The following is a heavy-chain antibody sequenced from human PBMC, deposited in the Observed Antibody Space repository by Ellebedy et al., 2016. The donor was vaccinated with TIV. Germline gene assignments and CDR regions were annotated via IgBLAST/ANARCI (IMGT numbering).Heavy chain of an antibody. CDR2: IYFSGIT. J-gene: IGHJ4*02. V-gene: IGHV4-59*01. CDR1: DGSISNFH. Sequence: MPSETLSLTCTVSDGSISNFHWPWIRQPPGKGLEWIGYIYFSGITNYNPSLKSRVTMSVDTSKNQFSLKLSSVTTADTAVYYCARWVGHFDFWGQGAQVTVSS. D-gene: IGHD1-26*01. CDR3: ARWVGHFDF.